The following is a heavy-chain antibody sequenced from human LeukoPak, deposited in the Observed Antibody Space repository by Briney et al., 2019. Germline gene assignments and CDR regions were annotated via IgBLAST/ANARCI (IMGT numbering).Heavy chain of an antibody. D-gene: IGHD1-26*01. CDR1: GGSILSTNW. CDR3: ARESGAFSPFGF. CDR2: VHLSGAS. J-gene: IGHJ4*02. V-gene: IGHV4-4*02. Sequence: KPSETLSLTCAVSGGSILSTNWWSWVRQPPGKGLEWIGEVHLSGASNYNPSLKSRVSMSIDKSRNHLSLELTSVTAADTAIYYCARESGAFSPFGFWGQGTLVTVSS.